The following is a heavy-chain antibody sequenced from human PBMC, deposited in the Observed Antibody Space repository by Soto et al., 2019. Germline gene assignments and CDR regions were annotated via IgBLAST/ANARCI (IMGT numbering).Heavy chain of an antibody. V-gene: IGHV1-69*13. CDR2: IIPIFGTA. Sequence: ASVKVSCKASGGTFSSYAISWVRQAPGQGLEWMGGIIPIFGTANYAQKFQGRVTITADESTSTAHMELSSLRSEDTAVYYCARDDSGSPTYAFDIWGQGTMVTVSS. D-gene: IGHD1-26*01. J-gene: IGHJ3*02. CDR1: GGTFSSYA. CDR3: ARDDSGSPTYAFDI.